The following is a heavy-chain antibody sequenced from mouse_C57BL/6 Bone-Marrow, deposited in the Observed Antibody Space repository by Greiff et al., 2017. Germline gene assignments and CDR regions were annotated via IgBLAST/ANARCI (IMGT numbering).Heavy chain of an antibody. Sequence: VKLVESGPGLVAPSQSLSITCTVSGFSLTSYGVDWVRQPPGKGLEWLGVIWGGGSTNYNSAPMSRLSISKDNSKSQVFLKMNSLQTDDTAMYXCDKHMYYYGSSYGYAMDYWGQGTSVTVSS. CDR1: GFSLTSYG. V-gene: IGHV2-9*01. J-gene: IGHJ4*01. D-gene: IGHD1-1*01. CDR2: IWGGGST. CDR3: DKHMYYYGSSYGYAMDY.